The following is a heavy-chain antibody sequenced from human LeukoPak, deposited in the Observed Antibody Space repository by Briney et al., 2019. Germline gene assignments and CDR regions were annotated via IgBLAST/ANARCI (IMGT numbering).Heavy chain of an antibody. CDR3: ARADSSGWSQPSDY. V-gene: IGHV1-2*02. CDR1: GYTLTSYY. J-gene: IGHJ4*02. CDR2: INPNSGGT. Sequence: GASVKVSCKASGYTLTSYYMHWVRQAPGQGLEWMGWINPNSGGTNYAQKFQGRVTMTRDTSISTAYMELSRLRSDDTAVYYCARADSSGWSQPSDYWGQGTLVTVSS. D-gene: IGHD6-19*01.